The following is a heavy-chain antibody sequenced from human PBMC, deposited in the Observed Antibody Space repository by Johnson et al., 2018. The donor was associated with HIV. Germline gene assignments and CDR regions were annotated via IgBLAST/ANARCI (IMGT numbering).Heavy chain of an antibody. D-gene: IGHD6-13*01. J-gene: IGHJ3*02. CDR2: ISNDGSFQ. V-gene: IGHV3-30*04. CDR3: ARDQAYRSSWAFSFDI. CDR1: EFTFSSYA. Sequence: QVQLVESGGGVVQPGRSLRLSCAASEFTFSSYAFHWVRQAPGKGLEWVAVISNDGSFQYYTDSVKGRFTISRDNSKNTVFLQMNSLRSDDTAVYFCARDQAYRSSWAFSFDIWGQGTMVIVSS.